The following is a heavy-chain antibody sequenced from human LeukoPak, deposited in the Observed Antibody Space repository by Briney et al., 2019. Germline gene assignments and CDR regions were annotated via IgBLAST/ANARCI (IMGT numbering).Heavy chain of an antibody. V-gene: IGHV5-51*01. Sequence: GESLQISRQGSGYSFTSYWIGWVRQMPGKGLEWMGIIYPGDSDTRYSPSFQGQVTISADKSISTAYLQWSSLKASDTAMYYCLVRGVMDYWGQGTLVTVSS. D-gene: IGHD3-10*01. CDR3: LVRGVMDY. CDR2: IYPGDSDT. J-gene: IGHJ4*02. CDR1: GYSFTSYW.